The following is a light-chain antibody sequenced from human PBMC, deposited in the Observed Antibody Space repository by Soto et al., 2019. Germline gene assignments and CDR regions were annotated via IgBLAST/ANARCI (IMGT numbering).Light chain of an antibody. Sequence: DIQMTQSPSSLSASVGDRVTITCRASQSISGYLNWYQQKPGKAPKLLIYAAYSLQSGVQSRFSGSGSGTDFTLTIRSLQPEDFATYYCQQSYSTPITFGQGTRLEIK. CDR2: AAY. CDR1: QSISGY. V-gene: IGKV1-39*01. CDR3: QQSYSTPIT. J-gene: IGKJ5*01.